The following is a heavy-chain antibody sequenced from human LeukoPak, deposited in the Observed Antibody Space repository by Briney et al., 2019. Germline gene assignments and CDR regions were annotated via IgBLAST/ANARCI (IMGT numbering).Heavy chain of an antibody. CDR3: ARPTRRFGEFDY. CDR1: GYRFTNYW. D-gene: IGHD3-10*01. J-gene: IGHJ4*02. V-gene: IGHV5-51*01. Sequence: GESLKISCQGSGYRFTNYWIGWLRQMPGRGLEWMGIIYPGDSDTRYSPSFQGQVTISADKSISTAYLQWSSLKASDTAMYYCARPTRRFGEFDYWGQGTLVTVSS. CDR2: IYPGDSDT.